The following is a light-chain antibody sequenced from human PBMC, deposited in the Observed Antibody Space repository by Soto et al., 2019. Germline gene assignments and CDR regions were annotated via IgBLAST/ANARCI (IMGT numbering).Light chain of an antibody. CDR3: CSYAGDSNLV. V-gene: IGLV2-23*01. Sequence: QSVLTQPASVSGSPGQSITISCTGTSSDVGSYDLVSWYQQHPGKVPKLIIYEDSKGPSGVSNRFSGSKSGNTASLTISGLQAEDEADYYCCSYAGDSNLVFGGGTKLTVL. J-gene: IGLJ2*01. CDR1: SSDVGSYDL. CDR2: EDS.